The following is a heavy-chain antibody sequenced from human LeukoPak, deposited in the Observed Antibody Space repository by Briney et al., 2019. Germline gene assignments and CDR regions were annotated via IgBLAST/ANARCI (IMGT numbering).Heavy chain of an antibody. Sequence: VASVNVSCKGSGGTFSTYAFSWVRQAPGQGLERMGGIIPIFRAANYAQNFQGRVTLTADESTSTAYYCARGPGYLGLQSYFDYWGQGTLVTVSS. D-gene: IGHD5-18*01. V-gene: IGHV1-69*01. J-gene: IGHJ4*02. CDR1: GGTFSTYA. CDR2: IIPIFRAA. CDR3: Y.